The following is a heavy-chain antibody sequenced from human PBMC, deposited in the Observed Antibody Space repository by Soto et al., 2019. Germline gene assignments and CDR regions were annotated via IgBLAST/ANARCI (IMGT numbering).Heavy chain of an antibody. CDR1: GLSLSTSGEA. Sequence: QITLKGSGPTLVKPTQTLTLTCTFSGLSLSTSGEAVGWIRQPPGKALEWLALIYWDDDKRYNPTLKTRLTITKDTSNNQVVLTLTNMDPVDTATYYCAHYVSTSPAGWFDPWGQGILVTVSS. V-gene: IGHV2-5*02. CDR3: AHYVSTSPAGWFDP. J-gene: IGHJ5*02. D-gene: IGHD3-10*02. CDR2: IYWDDDK.